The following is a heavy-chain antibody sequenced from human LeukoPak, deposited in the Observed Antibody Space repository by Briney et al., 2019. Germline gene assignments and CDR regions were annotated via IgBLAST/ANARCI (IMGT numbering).Heavy chain of an antibody. CDR1: GYSFTSYW. CDR2: IYPGDSDT. CDR3: ASSTTSSAFDI. V-gene: IGHV5-51*04. Sequence: GESLKISCKGSGYSFTSYWIGWVRQMPGRGLEWMGIIYPGDSDTRYSPSFQGQVTISADKPISTAYLQWSSLKASDTAMYYCASSTTSSAFDIWGQGTMVTVSS. D-gene: IGHD1-1*01. J-gene: IGHJ3*02.